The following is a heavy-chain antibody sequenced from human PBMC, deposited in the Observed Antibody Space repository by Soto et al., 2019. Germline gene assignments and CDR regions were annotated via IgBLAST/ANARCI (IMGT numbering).Heavy chain of an antibody. D-gene: IGHD1-26*01. CDR3: ARALTAGVVGATLGYYYGMDV. CDR2: ISSSGSTI. Sequence: GSLRLSCAASGFTFSDYYMSWIRQAPGKGLEWVSYISSSGSTIYYADSVKGRFTISRDNAKNSLYLQMNSLRAEDTAVYYCARALTAGVVGATLGYYYGMDVWGQGTTVTVSS. J-gene: IGHJ6*02. V-gene: IGHV3-11*01. CDR1: GFTFSDYY.